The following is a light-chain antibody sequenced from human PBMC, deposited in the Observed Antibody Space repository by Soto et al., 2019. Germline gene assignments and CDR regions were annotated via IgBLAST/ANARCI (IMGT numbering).Light chain of an antibody. J-gene: IGLJ1*01. V-gene: IGLV2-14*03. Sequence: QSALTQPASVSGSPGQSIVISCTGTSSDFGAYNYVSWYQQYPGKVPKLMIYDVNNRPSGVSNRFSGSKSGNTASLTISGLQAEDEADYYCCSYTTTDIYVFGTGTKLTVL. CDR3: CSYTTTDIYV. CDR1: SSDFGAYNY. CDR2: DVN.